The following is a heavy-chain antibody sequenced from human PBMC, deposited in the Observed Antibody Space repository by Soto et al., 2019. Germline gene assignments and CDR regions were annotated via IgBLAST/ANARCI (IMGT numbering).Heavy chain of an antibody. J-gene: IGHJ4*02. Sequence: QLQLQESGPGLVKPSETLSLTCTVSGGSISSSSYYWGWIRQPPGKGLEWIGSIYYSGSTYYNPSLKSRVTISVDTSKNQFSLKLSSVTAADTAVYYCARGPQLHCFDYWGQGTLVTVSS. D-gene: IGHD1-26*01. CDR3: ARGPQLHCFDY. V-gene: IGHV4-39*01. CDR2: IYYSGST. CDR1: GGSISSSSYY.